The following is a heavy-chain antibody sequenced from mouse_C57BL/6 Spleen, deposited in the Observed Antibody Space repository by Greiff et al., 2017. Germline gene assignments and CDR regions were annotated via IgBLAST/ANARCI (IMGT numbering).Heavy chain of an antibody. Sequence: EVMLVESEGGLVQPGSSMKLSCTASGFTFSDYYMAWVRQVPEKGLEWVANINYDGSSTYYLDSLKSRFIISRDNAKNILYLQMSSLKSEDTATYYCARSGGSSYDAMDYWGQGTSVTVSS. CDR1: GFTFSDYY. J-gene: IGHJ4*01. D-gene: IGHD1-1*01. V-gene: IGHV5-16*01. CDR2: INYDGSST. CDR3: ARSGGSSYDAMDY.